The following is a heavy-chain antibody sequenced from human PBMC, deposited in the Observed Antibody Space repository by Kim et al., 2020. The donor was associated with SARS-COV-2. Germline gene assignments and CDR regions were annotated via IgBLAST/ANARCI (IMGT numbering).Heavy chain of an antibody. D-gene: IGHD3-10*01. J-gene: IGHJ4*02. CDR3: ATDSPRGEGSYRDY. V-gene: IGHV1-24*01. Sequence: AQKFQGRVTMTEDTSTDTAYMELSSLRSEDTAVYYCATDSPRGEGSYRDYWGQGTLVTVSS.